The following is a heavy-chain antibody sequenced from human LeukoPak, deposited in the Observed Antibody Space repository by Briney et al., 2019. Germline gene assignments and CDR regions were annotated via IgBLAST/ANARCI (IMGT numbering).Heavy chain of an antibody. Sequence: PSETLSLTCTVSGGSISSYYWSWIRQPPGKGLEWIGYIYYSGSTNYNPSLKSRVTISVDTSKNQFSLKLSSVTAADTAVYYCAIRAQLWIFDYWGHGTLVTVFS. CDR3: AIRAQLWIFDY. D-gene: IGHD5-18*01. J-gene: IGHJ4*01. CDR2: IYYSGST. CDR1: GGSISSYY. V-gene: IGHV4-59*08.